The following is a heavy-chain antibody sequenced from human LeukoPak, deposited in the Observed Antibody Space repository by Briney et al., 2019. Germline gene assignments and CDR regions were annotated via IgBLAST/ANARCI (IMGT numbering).Heavy chain of an antibody. CDR3: AKGFLLASGNDY. CDR2: ISGSGGST. CDR1: GFTFSSYA. Sequence: PGGSLRLSCAASGFTFSSYAMSWVRKAPGKGLEWVSAISGSGGSTYYADSVKGRFTISRDNSKNTLYLQMNSLRAEDTAVYYCAKGFLLASGNDYWGQGTLVTVSS. V-gene: IGHV3-23*01. D-gene: IGHD3-9*01. J-gene: IGHJ4*02.